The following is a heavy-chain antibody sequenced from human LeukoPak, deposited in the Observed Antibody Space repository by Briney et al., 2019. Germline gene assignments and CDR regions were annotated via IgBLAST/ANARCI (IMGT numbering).Heavy chain of an antibody. CDR1: GFTFSSNW. CDR2: INRDGSRT. Sequence: GGSLRLSCAASGFTFSSNWMHWVRQVPGKGLVWVSRINRDGSRTDYADSVKGRFTISRDNAKNTLYLQMNSLRAEDTAVYYCASEGGDYGDPWGQGSLVTVSS. D-gene: IGHD4/OR15-4a*01. CDR3: ASEGGDYGDP. J-gene: IGHJ5*02. V-gene: IGHV3-74*01.